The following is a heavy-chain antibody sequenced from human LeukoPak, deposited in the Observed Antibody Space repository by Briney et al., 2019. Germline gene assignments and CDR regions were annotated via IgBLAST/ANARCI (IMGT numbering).Heavy chain of an antibody. CDR2: IKGDGSEK. CDR1: GFTFSSYW. D-gene: IGHD3-22*01. J-gene: IGHJ4*02. Sequence: PGGSLRLSCAASGFTFSSYWMSWVRQAPGKGLEWVANIKGDGSEKYYVDSVKGRFTISRDNAKNSLYLQMNSLRAEDTAVYYCARTYYHDSSGQRDYWGQGTLVTVSS. CDR3: ARTYYHDSSGQRDY. V-gene: IGHV3-7*01.